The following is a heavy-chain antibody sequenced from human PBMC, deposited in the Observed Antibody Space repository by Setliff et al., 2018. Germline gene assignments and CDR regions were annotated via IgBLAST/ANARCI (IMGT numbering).Heavy chain of an antibody. CDR3: ARSPAPSLVLAADFDF. V-gene: IGHV1-18*01. CDR1: GYNFITFG. Sequence: GASVKVSCKTSGYNFITFGLSWVRQAPGQGPEWMGCISPYTGDTNYAQKFQDRVTMTMDSSSQTVYMELSSLNSDDTAVYYCARSPAPSLVLAADFDFWGQGTLVTSPQ. D-gene: IGHD2-8*02. CDR2: ISPYTGDT. J-gene: IGHJ4*02.